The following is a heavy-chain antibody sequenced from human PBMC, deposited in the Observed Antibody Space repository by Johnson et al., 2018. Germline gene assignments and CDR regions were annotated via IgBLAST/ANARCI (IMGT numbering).Heavy chain of an antibody. D-gene: IGHD6-6*01. CDR1: GFTFSSYS. CDR3: AREQLGTYYYYYMDV. V-gene: IGHV3-21*01. J-gene: IGHJ6*03. Sequence: VQLVESGGGLVKPGGSXRLSCAASGFTFSSYSMNWVRQAPGKGLEWVSSISSSSSYIYYADSVKGRFTISRDNAKNSLYLQMNSLRAEDTAVYYCAREQLGTYYYYYMDVWGKGTTVTVSS. CDR2: ISSSSSYI.